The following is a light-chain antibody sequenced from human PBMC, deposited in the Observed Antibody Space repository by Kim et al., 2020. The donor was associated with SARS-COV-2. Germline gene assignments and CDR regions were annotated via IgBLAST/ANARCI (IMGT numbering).Light chain of an antibody. CDR1: KLGDKY. CDR3: QAWDSSTHVV. J-gene: IGLJ2*01. Sequence: SPRNTASITCSGEKLGDKYACWCQQKPGQSPVLVIYQDSKRPSGIPERFSGSNSGNTATLTISGTQAMDETDYYCQAWDSSTHVVFGGGTQLTVL. V-gene: IGLV3-1*01. CDR2: QDS.